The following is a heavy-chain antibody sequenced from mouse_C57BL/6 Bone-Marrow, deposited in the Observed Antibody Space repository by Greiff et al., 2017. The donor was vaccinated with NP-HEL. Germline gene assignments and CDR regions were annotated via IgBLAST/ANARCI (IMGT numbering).Heavy chain of an antibody. Sequence: QVQLKQSGAELVRPGTSVKLSCKASGYTFTSYWMHWVKQRPGQGLEWIGVIDPSDSYTNYNQKFKGKATLTVDTSSSTAYMQLSSLTSEDSAVYYCARWLPSMDYWGQGTSVTVSS. J-gene: IGHJ4*01. V-gene: IGHV1-59*01. CDR1: GYTFTSYW. CDR2: IDPSDSYT. CDR3: ARWLPSMDY. D-gene: IGHD2-2*01.